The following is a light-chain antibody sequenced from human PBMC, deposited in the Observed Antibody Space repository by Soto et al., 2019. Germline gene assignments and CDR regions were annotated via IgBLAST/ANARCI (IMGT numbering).Light chain of an antibody. CDR2: AAS. CDR1: QSISSY. J-gene: IGKJ4*01. CDR3: QQTYSAPLT. Sequence: DIQMTQSPSSLSASVGDRVTITCRASQSISSYLNWYQHKPGKAPKLLIYAASSFQSGVPSRFSGSESGTDFTLTISSLQHEHFATYYCQQTYSAPLTFGGGPKVDTK. V-gene: IGKV1-39*01.